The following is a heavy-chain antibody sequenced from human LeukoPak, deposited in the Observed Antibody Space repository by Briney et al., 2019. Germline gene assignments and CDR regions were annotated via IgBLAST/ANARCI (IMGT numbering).Heavy chain of an antibody. V-gene: IGHV4-61*01. CDR3: AKDERSYGYNY. CDR1: GDSVSSNSYY. Sequence: PSETLSLTCTVSGDSVSSNSYYWNWIRQPPGKGLEWIGYIYYSGSTNYNPSLKSRVTISVDTSKNQFSLKLSSVTAEDTAVYYCAKDERSYGYNYWGQGTLVTVSS. J-gene: IGHJ4*02. D-gene: IGHD3-16*01. CDR2: IYYSGST.